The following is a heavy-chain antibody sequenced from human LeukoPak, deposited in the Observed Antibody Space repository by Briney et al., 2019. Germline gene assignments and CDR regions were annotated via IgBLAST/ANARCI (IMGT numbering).Heavy chain of an antibody. CDR1: GFTFSSYW. Sequence: GGSLRLSCAASGFTFSSYWMSWVRQAPGKGLEWVANIRQDGSVQNYVDSVKGRFTISRDNPKNSVYLRMSSLRAEDTAVYYCLVTTRSRGFDYWGQGTLVTVSS. CDR3: LVTTRSRGFDY. V-gene: IGHV3-7*01. J-gene: IGHJ4*02. D-gene: IGHD1/OR15-1a*01. CDR2: IRQDGSVQ.